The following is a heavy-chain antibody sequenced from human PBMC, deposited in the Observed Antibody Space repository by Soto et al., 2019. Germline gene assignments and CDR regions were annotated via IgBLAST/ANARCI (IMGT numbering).Heavy chain of an antibody. V-gene: IGHV4-34*01. CDR2: INHSGST. Sequence: PSETLSLTCAVYGGSFSGYYWSWIRQPPGKGLEWIGEINHSGSTNYNPSLKSRVTISVDTSKNQFSLKLSSVTAADTAVYYCARSSQYSSSFHSFDYWCQGPMATVSS. CDR1: GGSFSGYY. CDR3: ARSSQYSSSFHSFDY. J-gene: IGHJ4*02. D-gene: IGHD6-6*01.